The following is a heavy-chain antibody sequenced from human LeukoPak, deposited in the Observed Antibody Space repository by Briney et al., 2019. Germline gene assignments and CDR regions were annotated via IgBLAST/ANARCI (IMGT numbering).Heavy chain of an antibody. J-gene: IGHJ6*03. D-gene: IGHD1-14*01. CDR1: GFTFSSYA. Sequence: SGGSLRLSCAASGFTFSSYAMSWVRQAPGKGLEWVSAISGSGGSTYYADSVKGRFTISRDNSKNTLYLQMNSLRAEDTAVYYCARGGGSRPHYYYYLDVWGRGTTVIVSS. V-gene: IGHV3-23*01. CDR3: ARGGGSRPHYYYYLDV. CDR2: ISGSGGST.